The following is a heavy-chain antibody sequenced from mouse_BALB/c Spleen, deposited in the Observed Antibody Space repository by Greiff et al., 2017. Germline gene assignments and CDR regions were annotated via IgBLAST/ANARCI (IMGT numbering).Heavy chain of an antibody. Sequence: DVKLQESGPGLVKPSQSLSLTCTVTGYSITSDYAWNWIRQFPGNKLEWMGYISYSGSTSYNPSLKSRISITRDTSKNQFFLQLNSVTTEDTATYYCARTWERGFDYWGQGTTLTVSS. J-gene: IGHJ2*01. CDR3: ARTWERGFDY. CDR2: ISYSGST. V-gene: IGHV3-2*02. CDR1: GYSITSDYA. D-gene: IGHD4-1*01.